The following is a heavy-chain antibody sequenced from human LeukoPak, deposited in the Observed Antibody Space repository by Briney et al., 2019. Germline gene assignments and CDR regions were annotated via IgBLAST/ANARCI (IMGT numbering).Heavy chain of an antibody. CDR2: IYYSGTI. D-gene: IGHD3-16*01. CDR1: GDSLSSYY. Sequence: SETLSLTCTVSGDSLSSYYWSWIRQPPGKQLEWIAYIYYSGTIKYNPSLQSRGTISIDMSRNQFSLKLSSVTAADTAVYYCARHGYTYASYFDRWGQGTLVTVSS. J-gene: IGHJ4*02. V-gene: IGHV4-59*08. CDR3: ARHGYTYASYFDR.